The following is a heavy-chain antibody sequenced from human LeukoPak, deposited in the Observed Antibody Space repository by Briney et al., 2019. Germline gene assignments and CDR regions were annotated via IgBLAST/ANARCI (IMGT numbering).Heavy chain of an antibody. Sequence: SDTLSLTCAVSGVSISSGGYFWTRLPQPPGKGLEWIIRLYTSGSATYNPSLKSRVTFTLDTSKNQVSLELSSVTAADTAVYYCTRDAETHGDSFDYWGPGTLVTVAS. V-gene: IGHV4-61*02. CDR3: TRDAETHGDSFDY. D-gene: IGHD4-17*01. CDR2: LYTSGSA. J-gene: IGHJ4*02. CDR1: GVSISSGGYF.